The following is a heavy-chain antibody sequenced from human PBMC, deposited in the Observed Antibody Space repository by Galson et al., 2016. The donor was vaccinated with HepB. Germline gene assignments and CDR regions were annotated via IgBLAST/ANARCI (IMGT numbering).Heavy chain of an antibody. J-gene: IGHJ4*02. CDR2: IIPIFGKR. Sequence: SVKVSCKASGSTLTSYDINWVRQAPGQGLEWIGGIIPIFGKRNYAQNFQGGVTITADESTNTASMELISLRSEDTAVYFCARSYDMSTEGYRPFDSWGQGTLVTVAS. V-gene: IGHV1-69*13. D-gene: IGHD3-22*01. CDR3: ARSYDMSTEGYRPFDS. CDR1: GSTLTSYD.